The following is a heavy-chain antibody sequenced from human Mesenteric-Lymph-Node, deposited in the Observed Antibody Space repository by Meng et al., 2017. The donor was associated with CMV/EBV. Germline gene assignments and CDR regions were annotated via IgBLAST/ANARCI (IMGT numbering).Heavy chain of an antibody. Sequence: ASVKVSCKTSGYTFTGYYMHWVRQAPGQGLEWMGWINPNSGDIHYPQKFLGRVTMTRDTSISTAYMELSSLRSEDTAVYYCARARLSGHGSGLDPWGQGTLVTVSS. CDR3: ARARLSGHGSGLDP. CDR2: INPNSGDI. V-gene: IGHV1-2*02. D-gene: IGHD5-12*01. CDR1: GYTFTGYY. J-gene: IGHJ5*02.